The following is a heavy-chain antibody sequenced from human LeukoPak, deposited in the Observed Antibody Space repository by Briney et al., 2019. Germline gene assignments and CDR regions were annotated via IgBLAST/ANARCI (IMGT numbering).Heavy chain of an antibody. CDR3: VRDTPGGSYGDYDY. CDR2: IYHNGNT. J-gene: IGHJ4*02. V-gene: IGHV4-4*02. CDR1: GGSVSSSNW. D-gene: IGHD4-17*01. Sequence: SETLSLTCTISGGSVSSSNWWGWIRQPPGKVLEWIGEIYHNGNTGYNPSLKSRVTISVDKPKNQFSLSLTSVTAADTAVYYCVRDTPGGSYGDYDYWGQGTLVTVSS.